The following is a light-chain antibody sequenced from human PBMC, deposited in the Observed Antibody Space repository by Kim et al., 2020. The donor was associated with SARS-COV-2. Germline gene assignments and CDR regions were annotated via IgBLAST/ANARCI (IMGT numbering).Light chain of an antibody. V-gene: IGLV3-21*04. J-gene: IGLJ2*01. CDR3: QVWDSSSDSHVV. CDR1: NIGSKS. Sequence: PGKTARITCGGNNIGSKSVHWYQQKPGQAPVLVIYYDSDRPSGIPERFSGSNSGNTATLTISRVEAGDEADYYCQVWDSSSDSHVVFGGGTKLTVL. CDR2: YDS.